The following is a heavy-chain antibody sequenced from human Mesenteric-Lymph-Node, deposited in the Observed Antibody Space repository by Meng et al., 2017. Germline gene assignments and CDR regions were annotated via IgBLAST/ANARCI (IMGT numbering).Heavy chain of an antibody. CDR2: IYPGDSDT. Sequence: GESLKISCKIFGYSFTSYWIAWVRQMPGKGLEWMGIIYPGDSDTTYSPSFQGQVTISADKSIRTAYLQWSSLKASDTAMYYCVRRVYCSISSCDRYFDYWGQGTLVTVSS. CDR1: GYSFTSYW. D-gene: IGHD2-2*01. V-gene: IGHV5-51*01. J-gene: IGHJ4*02. CDR3: VRRVYCSISSCDRYFDY.